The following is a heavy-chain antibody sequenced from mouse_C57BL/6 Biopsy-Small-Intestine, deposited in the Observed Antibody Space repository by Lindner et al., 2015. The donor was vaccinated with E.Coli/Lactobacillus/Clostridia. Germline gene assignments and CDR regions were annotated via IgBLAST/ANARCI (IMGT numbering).Heavy chain of an antibody. J-gene: IGHJ4*01. Sequence: SVKVSCKASGYTFTNYYMHWVRQAPGQGLEWVGMINPSGGFTTYAQKFQGRVTMTRDTSTSTVYMELSSLKSDDTAVYWCARDLGLIVGETHDYWGQGTLVTVSS. CDR1: GYTFTNYY. V-gene: IGHV1-59*01. CDR3: ARDLGLIVGETHDY. D-gene: IGHD1-3*01. CDR2: INPSGGFT.